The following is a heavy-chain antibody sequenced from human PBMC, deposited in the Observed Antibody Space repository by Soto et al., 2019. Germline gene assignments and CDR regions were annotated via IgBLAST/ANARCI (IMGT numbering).Heavy chain of an antibody. V-gene: IGHV2-70*01. CDR2: IDWDDDK. CDR1: GFSLSTSGMC. Sequence: SGPTLVNPTQTLTLTCTFSGFSLSTSGMCVSWIRQPPGKALEWLALIDWDDDKYYSTSLKTRLTISKDTSKNQVVLTMTNMDPVDTATYYCARNRRDGYNSYYYYYYGMDVWGQGTTVTVSS. J-gene: IGHJ6*02. D-gene: IGHD5-12*01. CDR3: ARNRRDGYNSYYYYYYGMDV.